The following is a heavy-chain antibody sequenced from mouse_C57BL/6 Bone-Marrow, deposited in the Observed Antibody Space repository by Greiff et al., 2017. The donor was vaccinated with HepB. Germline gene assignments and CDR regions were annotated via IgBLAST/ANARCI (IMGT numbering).Heavy chain of an antibody. J-gene: IGHJ2*01. CDR1: GYTFTSYT. CDR2: INPSSGYT. Sequence: VQLQQSGAELARPGASVKMSCKASGYTFTSYTMHWVKQRPGQGLEWIGYINPSSGYTKYNQKFKDKATLTADKSSSTAYMKLSNLTSEDSAVYYCAREVTTVVPDYWGQGTTLTVSS. CDR3: AREVTTVVPDY. D-gene: IGHD1-1*01. V-gene: IGHV1-4*01.